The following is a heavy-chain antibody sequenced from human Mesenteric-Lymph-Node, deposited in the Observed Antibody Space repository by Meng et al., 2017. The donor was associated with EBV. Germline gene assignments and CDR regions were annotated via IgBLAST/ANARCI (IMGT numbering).Heavy chain of an antibody. CDR1: GGSITTNNY. CDR3: ARERGAGTYQGFDF. Sequence: VQLQESGQGLVKPSGTRSRTCAVSGGSITTNNYGSWVRQPPGKGLEWIAEISHNGHTNYSPSLKSRVTISIDKSKNQFSLKVDSVTAADTAVYYCARERGAGTYQGFDFWGQGTLVTVSS. CDR2: ISHNGHT. V-gene: IGHV4-4*02. D-gene: IGHD3-10*01. J-gene: IGHJ4*02.